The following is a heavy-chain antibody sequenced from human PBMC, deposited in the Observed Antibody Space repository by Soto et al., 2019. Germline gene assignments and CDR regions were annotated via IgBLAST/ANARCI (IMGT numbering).Heavy chain of an antibody. CDR1: GGSISSYY. CDR3: ARHCNDSSGSYYFDY. Sequence: SETLSLTCTVSGGSISSYYWSWIRQPPGKGLEWIGYIYYSGSTNYSPSLKSRVTISVDTSKNQFSLKLSSVTAADTAVYYCARHCNDSSGSYYFDYWGQGTLVPVS. J-gene: IGHJ4*02. V-gene: IGHV4-59*01. CDR2: IYYSGST. D-gene: IGHD3-22*01.